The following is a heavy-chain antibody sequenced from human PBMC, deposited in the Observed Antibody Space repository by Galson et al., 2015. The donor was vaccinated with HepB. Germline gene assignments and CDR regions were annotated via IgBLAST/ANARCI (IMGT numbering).Heavy chain of an antibody. V-gene: IGHV2-70*11. J-gene: IGHJ4*02. Sequence: PALVKPTQTLTLTCTFSGFSLSTSGMCVSWIRQPPGKAPEWLARIDWDDHKYYSTSLKTRLTISKDTSKNQVVLTMTNMNPVDSATYYCARITVGDYGDYRGFVSGWTIEYCGQATLVT. CDR3: ARITVGDYGDYRGFVSGWTIEY. D-gene: IGHD4-17*01. CDR2: IDWDDHK. CDR1: GFSLSTSGMC.